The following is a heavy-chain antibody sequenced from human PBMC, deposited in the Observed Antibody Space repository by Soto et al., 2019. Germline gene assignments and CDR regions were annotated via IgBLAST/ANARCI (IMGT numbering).Heavy chain of an antibody. CDR1: RFTFSSYG. CDR3: ARSAIAPRHLADWYFDL. D-gene: IGHD6-6*01. J-gene: IGHJ2*01. Sequence: QVQLVESGGGVVQPGRSLRLSCAASRFTFSSYGMHWVRQAPGKGLEWVAVIWSDGNNKYYADSVKGRFTISRDNSENTLYLQTNSLRAEYTAIYYCARSAIAPRHLADWYFDLWGRGTLVTVSS. CDR2: IWSDGNNK. V-gene: IGHV3-33*01.